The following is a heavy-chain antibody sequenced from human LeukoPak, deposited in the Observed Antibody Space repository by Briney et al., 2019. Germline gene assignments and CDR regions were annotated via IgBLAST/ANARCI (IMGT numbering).Heavy chain of an antibody. V-gene: IGHV4-61*02. CDR1: GGSITSGSYC. Sequence: SESLSLTCTASGGSITSGSYCWSCMGQGAGKGLEWIVRIFASGGTSDYASLNGPVAISVDTYKNQLSLYMRCVTAADTAVYYSARARDSSTGSQTGGFDSWGQGTLVTVSS. J-gene: IGHJ4*02. CDR3: ARARDSSTGSQTGGFDS. CDR2: IFASGGT. D-gene: IGHD1-1*01.